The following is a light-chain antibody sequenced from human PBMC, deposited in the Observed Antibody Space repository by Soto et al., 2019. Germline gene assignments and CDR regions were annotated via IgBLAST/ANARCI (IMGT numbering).Light chain of an antibody. J-gene: IGKJ1*01. Sequence: DIQMTQSPSTLSAAAGDTVTITCRASQSVSRWLAWYQQKPGKAPNLLIYGASTLESGVPSRFSGSGSGTEFTLTVSSLQPDDFATYYCLQYYSTWTFGQGTKVAIK. CDR1: QSVSRW. CDR2: GAS. V-gene: IGKV1-5*01. CDR3: LQYYSTWT.